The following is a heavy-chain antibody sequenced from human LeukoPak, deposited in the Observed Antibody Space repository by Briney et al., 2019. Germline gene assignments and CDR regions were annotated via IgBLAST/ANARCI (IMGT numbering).Heavy chain of an antibody. V-gene: IGHV1-2*02. J-gene: IGHJ4*02. CDR2: INPNSGGT. Sequence: ASVKVSCKASGYTFTGYYMHWVRQAPGQGLEWMGWINPNSGGTNYAQKFQGRVTMTRDTSISTAYMELSRLRSDDTAVYYCAREGPSVRGVIGEIDYWGQGTLVTVSS. CDR3: AREGPSVRGVIGEIDY. D-gene: IGHD3-10*01. CDR1: GYTFTGYY.